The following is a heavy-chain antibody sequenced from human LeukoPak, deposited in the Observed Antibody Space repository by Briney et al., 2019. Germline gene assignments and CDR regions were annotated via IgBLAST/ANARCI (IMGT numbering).Heavy chain of an antibody. Sequence: PSETLSLTCTVSGGSISSSSYYWGWIRQPPGKGLEWIGIIYYSGSTYDNSSLKSRVTISVDTSKNQFSLRLSSVTAADTAVYYCARRTPILKSYDSDPIDAFDIWGQGTMVTVSS. J-gene: IGHJ3*02. D-gene: IGHD3-22*01. CDR2: IYYSGST. CDR3: ARRTPILKSYDSDPIDAFDI. V-gene: IGHV4-39*01. CDR1: GGSISSSSYY.